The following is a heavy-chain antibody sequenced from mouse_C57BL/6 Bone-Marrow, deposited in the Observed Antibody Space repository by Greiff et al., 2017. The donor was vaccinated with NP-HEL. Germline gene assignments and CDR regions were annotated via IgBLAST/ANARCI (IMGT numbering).Heavy chain of an antibody. J-gene: IGHJ3*01. D-gene: IGHD1-1*01. V-gene: IGHV5-9-1*02. CDR3: TRENPLYYGSSYWFAY. CDR2: ISSGGDYI. Sequence: EVQVVESGEGLVKPGGSLKLSCAASGFTFSSYAMSWVRQTPEKRLEWVAYISSGGDYIYYADTVKGRFTISRDNARNTLYLQMSSLKSEDTAMYYCTRENPLYYGSSYWFAYWGQGTLVTVSA. CDR1: GFTFSSYA.